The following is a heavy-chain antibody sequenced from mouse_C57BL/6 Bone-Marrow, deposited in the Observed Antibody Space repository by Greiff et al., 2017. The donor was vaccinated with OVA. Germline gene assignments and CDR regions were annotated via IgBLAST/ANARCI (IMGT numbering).Heavy chain of an antibody. D-gene: IGHD3-1*01. CDR2: ISSGGSYT. Sequence: EVQRVESGGDLVKPGGSLKLSCAASGFTFSSYGMSWVRQTPDKRLEWVATISSGGSYTYYPDSVKGRFTISRDNAKNTLYLQMSSLKSEDTAMYYCARHTRATDAMDYWGQGTSVTVSS. CDR3: ARHTRATDAMDY. V-gene: IGHV5-6*01. CDR1: GFTFSSYG. J-gene: IGHJ4*01.